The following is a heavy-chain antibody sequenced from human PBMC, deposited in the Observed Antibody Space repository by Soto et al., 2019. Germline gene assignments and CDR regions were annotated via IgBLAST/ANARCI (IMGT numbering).Heavy chain of an antibody. V-gene: IGHV2-5*02. CDR1: GFSLSNSGVG. Sequence: QITLKESGPTLVEPTQTLTLTCSFSGFSLSNSGVGVGWFRQAPGKALECLGIIYWDNDRRYNPSLKDRLSITKDTSKNKVVVTMIYVGPVDTGTYYCAHRGVYSVSWDVGWFDSWGQGTPVTVS. CDR2: IYWDNDR. D-gene: IGHD1-26*01. CDR3: AHRGVYSVSWDVGWFDS. J-gene: IGHJ5*01.